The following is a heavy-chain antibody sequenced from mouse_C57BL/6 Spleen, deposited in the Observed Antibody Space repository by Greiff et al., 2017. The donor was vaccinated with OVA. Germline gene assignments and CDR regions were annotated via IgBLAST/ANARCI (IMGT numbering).Heavy chain of an antibody. J-gene: IGHJ4*01. Sequence: QVTLKESGPGILQPSQTLSLTCSFSGFSLSTFGMGVGWIRQPSGKGLEWLAHIWWDDDKYYNPALKSRLTISKDTSKNQVCLKIANVDTADTATYYCARIPPSGYGSIPYAMDYWGQGTSVTVSS. CDR2: IWWDDDK. CDR1: GFSLSTFGMG. D-gene: IGHD1-1*01. V-gene: IGHV8-8*01. CDR3: ARIPPSGYGSIPYAMDY.